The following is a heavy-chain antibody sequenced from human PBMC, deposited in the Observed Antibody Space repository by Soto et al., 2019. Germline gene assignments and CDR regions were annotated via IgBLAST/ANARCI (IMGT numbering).Heavy chain of an antibody. D-gene: IGHD6-13*01. Sequence: TSETLSLTCTVSGGSFSGYYWSWIRQPPGRGLEWIGYIYYTGSTTYSPSLKSRVTTSVDTSKSQFSLNLRSVTAADTAVYYCARGAAAAGHAFDIWGQGTMVTVSS. V-gene: IGHV4-59*01. CDR2: IYYTGST. CDR3: ARGAAAAGHAFDI. CDR1: GGSFSGYY. J-gene: IGHJ3*02.